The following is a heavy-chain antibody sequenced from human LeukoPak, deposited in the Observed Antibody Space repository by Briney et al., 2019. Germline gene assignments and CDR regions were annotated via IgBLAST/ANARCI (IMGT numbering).Heavy chain of an antibody. CDR1: GFTFDNYR. CDR3: TKRVKYGGTWDHFAD. CDR2: VNADGGNA. D-gene: IGHD1-26*01. V-gene: IGHV3-23*01. Sequence: PGGFLRLSCAASGFTFDNYRMSWVRQAPGKGLEWVSTVNADGGNAYYADSVKGRFTTSRDNSKSTLILQMNSLRVEDTALYYCTKRVKYGGTWDHFADWGQGTLVTVSS. J-gene: IGHJ4*02.